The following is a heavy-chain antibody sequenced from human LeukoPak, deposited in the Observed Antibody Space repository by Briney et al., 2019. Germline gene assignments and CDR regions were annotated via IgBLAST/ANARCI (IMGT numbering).Heavy chain of an antibody. V-gene: IGHV3-21*01. D-gene: IGHD6-19*01. CDR1: GFTFSSYS. Sequence: PGGSLRRSCAASGFTFSSYSMNWVRQAPGKGLEWVSSISSSSSYIYYADSVKGRFTISRDNAKNSLYLQMNSLRAEDTAVYYCARYSSGWYAFDIWGQGTMVTVSS. CDR2: ISSSSSYI. CDR3: ARYSSGWYAFDI. J-gene: IGHJ3*02.